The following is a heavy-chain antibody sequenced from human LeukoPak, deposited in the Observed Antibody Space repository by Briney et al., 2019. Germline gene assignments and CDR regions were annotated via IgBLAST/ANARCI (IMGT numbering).Heavy chain of an antibody. J-gene: IGHJ6*02. CDR1: GFTFSSYS. V-gene: IGHV3-21*01. Sequence: PGGSLRLSCAASGFTFSSYSMNWVRQAPGKGLEWVSSISSSSYIYYADSVKGRFTISRDNAKNSLYLQMNSLRAEDTAVYYCARDRGGIVVVPAAPKRGYGMDVWGQGTTVTVSS. D-gene: IGHD2-2*01. CDR3: ARDRGGIVVVPAAPKRGYGMDV. CDR2: ISSSSYI.